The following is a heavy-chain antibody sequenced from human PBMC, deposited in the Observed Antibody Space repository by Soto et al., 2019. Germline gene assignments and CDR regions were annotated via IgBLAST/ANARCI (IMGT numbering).Heavy chain of an antibody. CDR1: GGSFSGYY. J-gene: IGHJ6*02. D-gene: IGHD3-10*01. Sequence: SETLSLTCAVYGGSFSGYYWSWIRQPPGKGLEWIGEINHSGSTNYNPSLKSRVTISVDTSKNQFSLKLSSVTAADTAVYYCARGHLFRGSGSYRVYYYYGMDVWGQGTTVTVSS. CDR3: ARGHLFRGSGSYRVYYYYGMDV. V-gene: IGHV4-34*01. CDR2: INHSGST.